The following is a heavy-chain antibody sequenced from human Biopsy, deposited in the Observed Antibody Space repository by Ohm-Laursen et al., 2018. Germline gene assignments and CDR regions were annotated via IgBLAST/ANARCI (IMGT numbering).Heavy chain of an antibody. CDR1: GGDINNYY. V-gene: IGHV4-4*07. Sequence: SDTLSLTCYVSGGDINNYYWSWIRQPAGKGLEWIGRIYPGGSTNYNPSLKSRVTMSVDTSRNQVSLTLSSVTAADTAVYYCARDSGILNYGNFKYYHYYGMDVWGQGTKVTVSS. J-gene: IGHJ6*02. CDR3: ARDSGILNYGNFKYYHYYGMDV. D-gene: IGHD4-11*01. CDR2: IYPGGST.